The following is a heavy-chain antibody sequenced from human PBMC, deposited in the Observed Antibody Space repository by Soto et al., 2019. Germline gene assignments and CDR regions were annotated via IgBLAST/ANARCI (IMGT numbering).Heavy chain of an antibody. Sequence: ASVKVSCKASGYTFTSYGISWVRQAPGQGLEWMGWISAYNGNTNYAQKLQGRVTMTTDTSTSTDYMELRSLRSDDTAVYYCAGWGSSGAFDIWGQGTMVTVSS. V-gene: IGHV1-18*01. J-gene: IGHJ3*02. CDR1: GYTFTSYG. CDR3: AGWGSSGAFDI. CDR2: ISAYNGNT. D-gene: IGHD7-27*01.